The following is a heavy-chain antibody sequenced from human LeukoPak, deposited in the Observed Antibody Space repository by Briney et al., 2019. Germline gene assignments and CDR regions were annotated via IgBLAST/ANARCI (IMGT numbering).Heavy chain of an antibody. CDR1: GFTFSSYA. CDR2: ISGSGGNT. D-gene: IGHD2-8*02. CDR3: AKVMDSLGYCTGGVCYRAIDF. V-gene: IGHV3-23*01. Sequence: GGSLRLSRAASGFTFSSYAMSWVRQAPGKGLEWVSAISGSGGNTYYADSVKGRFTIARDNSKNTLYLQMNSLRAEDTAVYYCAKVMDSLGYCTGGVCYRAIDFWGQGTLVTVSS. J-gene: IGHJ4*02.